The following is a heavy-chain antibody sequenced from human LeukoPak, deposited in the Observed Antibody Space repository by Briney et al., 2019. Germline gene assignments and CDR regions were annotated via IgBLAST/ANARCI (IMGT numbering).Heavy chain of an antibody. CDR2: ISGSGGST. CDR1: GFTFNSHA. CDR3: AKKYYYDSSGYYLSTVRDGVEDY. D-gene: IGHD3-22*01. Sequence: GGSLRLSCAASGFTFNSHAMAWVRQAPGKGLEWVSAISGSGGSTYYADSVKGRFTISRDNSKNTLYLQMNSLRAEDTAVYYCAKKYYYDSSGYYLSTVRDGVEDYWGQGTLVTVSS. V-gene: IGHV3-23*01. J-gene: IGHJ4*02.